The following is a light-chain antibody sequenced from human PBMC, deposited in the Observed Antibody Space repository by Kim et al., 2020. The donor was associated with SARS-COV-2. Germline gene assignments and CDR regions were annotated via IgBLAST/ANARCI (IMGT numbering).Light chain of an antibody. CDR3: QSYNRSSVV. V-gene: IGLV6-57*04. CDR1: GGSIDDNY. J-gene: IGLJ2*01. Sequence: NFMLTQSHSVSESPGKTVTISCTRSGGSIDDNYVQWYQQRPGGVPTTVIYEDDQRPSGVSDRFSGSIDNSSNSASLTISGLKTEDEADYYCQSYNRSSVVFGGGTKVTVL. CDR2: EDD.